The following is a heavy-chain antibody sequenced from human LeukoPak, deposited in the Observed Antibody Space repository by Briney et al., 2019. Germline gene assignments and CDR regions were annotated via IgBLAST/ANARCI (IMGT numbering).Heavy chain of an antibody. CDR2: IRSKANSYAT. CDR3: TRQSGDSSSGYFDY. CDR1: GFTFSGPA. D-gene: IGHD6-6*01. J-gene: IGHJ4*02. Sequence: GGSLRLSCAASGFTFSGPAMHWVPQATGKGLEWVGRIRSKANSYATAYAASVKGRFTISRDDSKHTAYLQMNSLKTEDTAVYYCTRQSGDSSSGYFDYWGQGTLVTVSS. V-gene: IGHV3-73*01.